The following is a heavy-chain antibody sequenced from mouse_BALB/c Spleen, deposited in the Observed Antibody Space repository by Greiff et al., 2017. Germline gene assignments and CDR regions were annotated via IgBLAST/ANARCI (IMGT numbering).Heavy chain of an antibody. CDR2: INPSSGYT. CDR3: ARVGSSAWFAY. V-gene: IGHV1S26*01. J-gene: IGHJ3*01. CDR1: GFNIKDTY. D-gene: IGHD1-3*01. Sequence: QVQLQQSGAELVKPGASVKLSCTASGFNIKDTYMHWVKQRPGQGLEWIGYINPSSGYTNYNQKFKDKATLTADKSSSTAYMQLSSLTSEDSEVYYCARVGSSAWFAYWGQGTLVTVSA.